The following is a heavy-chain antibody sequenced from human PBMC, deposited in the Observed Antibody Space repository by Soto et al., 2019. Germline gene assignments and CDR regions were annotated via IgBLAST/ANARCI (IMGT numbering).Heavy chain of an antibody. CDR2: ISGSGGST. CDR3: AKNGYCTNGVCSFFDY. V-gene: IGHV3-23*01. J-gene: IGHJ4*02. Sequence: GVSLRLSCAASGFTFSSYAMSWVRQAPGKGLEWVSAISGSGGSTYYADSVKGRFTISRDNSKNTLYLQMNSLRAEDTAVYYCAKNGYCTNGVCSFFDYWGQGTRVTVSS. CDR1: GFTFSSYA. D-gene: IGHD2-8*01.